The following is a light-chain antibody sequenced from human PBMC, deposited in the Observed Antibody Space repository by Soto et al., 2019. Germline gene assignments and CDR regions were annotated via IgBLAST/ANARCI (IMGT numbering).Light chain of an antibody. CDR3: QQYDSLPLA. Sequence: DLQMTQSPSSLSASVGDRVTITCQASQDISNYLSWYQQKPGKAPKLLIYDAFNLETGVPSRFRVGGSGTDFTFTINSLQPEDIATYYCQQYDSLPLAFGPGTKVNVK. CDR2: DAF. J-gene: IGKJ3*01. CDR1: QDISNY. V-gene: IGKV1-33*01.